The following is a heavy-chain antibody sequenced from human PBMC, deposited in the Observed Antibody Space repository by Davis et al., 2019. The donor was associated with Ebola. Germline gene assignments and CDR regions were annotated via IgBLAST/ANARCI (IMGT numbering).Heavy chain of an antibody. CDR1: GFSFSAST. CDR3: TSEYSSGSK. CDR2: IGNKASTYAT. Sequence: PGGSLRLSCAASGFSFSASTIHWVRQASGKGLEWVGHIGNKASTYATAYAASVKGRFTVSRDDSKTTAYLQMNSLRTGDTAVYYCTSEYSSGSKWGQGTLVTVSS. D-gene: IGHD6-19*01. V-gene: IGHV3-73*01. J-gene: IGHJ4*02.